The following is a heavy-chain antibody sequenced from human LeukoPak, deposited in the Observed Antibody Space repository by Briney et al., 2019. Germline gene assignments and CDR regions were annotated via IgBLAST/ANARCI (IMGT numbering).Heavy chain of an antibody. J-gene: IGHJ4*02. CDR3: AKLGFDSSGSHSLVDY. CDR1: GFTFSSYG. D-gene: IGHD3-22*01. V-gene: IGHV3-30*18. Sequence: GGSLRLSCAASGFTFSSYGMHWVRQAPGKGLEWVAFISYDGSKKYYADFVKGRFTISRDNSKNTLYVELNSLRAEDTAVYYCAKLGFDSSGSHSLVDYWGQGTPVTVSS. CDR2: ISYDGSKK.